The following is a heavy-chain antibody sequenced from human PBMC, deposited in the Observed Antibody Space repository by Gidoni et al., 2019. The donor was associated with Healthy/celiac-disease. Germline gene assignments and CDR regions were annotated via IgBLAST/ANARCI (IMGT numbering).Heavy chain of an antibody. CDR3: AKDLSSATYGDLDAFDI. CDR2: ISGSGGST. D-gene: IGHD4-17*01. Sequence: EVQLVESGGGLVQPGGSLRLSCSASGFTFSSYAMSWVRQAPGKGLEWVSAISGSGGSTYYADSVKGRFTISRDNSKNTLYLQMNSLRAEDTAVYYCAKDLSSATYGDLDAFDIWGQGTMVTVSS. CDR1: GFTFSSYA. J-gene: IGHJ3*02. V-gene: IGHV3-23*04.